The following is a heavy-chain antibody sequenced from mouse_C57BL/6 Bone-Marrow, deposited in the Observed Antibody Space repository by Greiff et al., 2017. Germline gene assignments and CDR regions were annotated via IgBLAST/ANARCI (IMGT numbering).Heavy chain of an antibody. Sequence: QLQQPGAELVKPGASVKMSCTASGYTFTSYWITWVKQRPGQGLEWIGDIYPTSGRTNYNEKFKSKAILTVDTSSNTAYMQLSSLTSEESAVFYCARSGPLGRSFDYWGQGTTLTVSS. V-gene: IGHV1-55*01. D-gene: IGHD4-1*01. J-gene: IGHJ2*01. CDR2: IYPTSGRT. CDR3: ARSGPLGRSFDY. CDR1: GYTFTSYW.